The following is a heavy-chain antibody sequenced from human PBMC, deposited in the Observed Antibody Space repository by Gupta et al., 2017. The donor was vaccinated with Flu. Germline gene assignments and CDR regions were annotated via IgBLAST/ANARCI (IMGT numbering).Heavy chain of an antibody. CDR3: SRSTLDYGGWFDS. J-gene: IGHJ5*01. CDR2: ISHTGIT. V-gene: IGHV4-34*02. CDR1: GGSLSGYY. Sequence: QVQLQQWGAGLLKPSETVSLTCAVYGGSLSGYYWSRIRQPPGKGLEWIGEISHTGITKYSPSLKSRVTISLHTSENQFSLTVNSVTAADTALYYCSRSTLDYGGWFDSWGQGILVTVSS. D-gene: IGHD3-10*01.